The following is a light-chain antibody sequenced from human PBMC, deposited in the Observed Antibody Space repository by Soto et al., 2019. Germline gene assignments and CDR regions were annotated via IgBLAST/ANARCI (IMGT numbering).Light chain of an antibody. Sequence: DIEVTQSPDSLAVSLGERATINCKSSQSVLYSPNNLNYLGWYQQKPGQPPRLLIYWASTRQSGVPDRFSGSGSGTDFTLTISSLQAEDVAVYYCQQYYTHFRGTFGQGTKVEIK. J-gene: IGKJ1*01. CDR2: WAS. V-gene: IGKV4-1*01. CDR1: QSVLYSPNNLNY. CDR3: QQYYTHFRGT.